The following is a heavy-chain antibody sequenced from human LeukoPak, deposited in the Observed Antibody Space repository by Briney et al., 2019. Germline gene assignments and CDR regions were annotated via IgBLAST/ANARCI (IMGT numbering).Heavy chain of an antibody. CDR1: GGTFSSYA. V-gene: IGHV1-69*05. Sequence: SVKVSCKASGGTFSSYAISWVRQAPGQGLEWMGRIIPIFGTANYAQKFQGRVTITTDESTSTAYMELSSLRSEDTAVYYCAREAHPTVPLDYWGQGTLVTVSS. CDR2: IIPIFGTA. D-gene: IGHD4-17*01. CDR3: AREAHPTVPLDY. J-gene: IGHJ4*02.